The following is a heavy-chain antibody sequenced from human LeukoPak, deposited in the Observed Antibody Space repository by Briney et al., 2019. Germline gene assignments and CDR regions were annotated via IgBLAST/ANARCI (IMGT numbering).Heavy chain of an antibody. D-gene: IGHD2-8*01. V-gene: IGHV1-2*02. J-gene: IGHJ6*02. Sequence: ASVKVSCKASGYTFTGYYIHWVRQAPGQGLEWMGWVNPSNGGTNSAQKFQGRVTMTRDTSISTVYMELSRLRSDDTAVYYCARGGVDNYGMDVWGQGTTVTVSS. CDR1: GYTFTGYY. CDR2: VNPSNGGT. CDR3: ARGGVDNYGMDV.